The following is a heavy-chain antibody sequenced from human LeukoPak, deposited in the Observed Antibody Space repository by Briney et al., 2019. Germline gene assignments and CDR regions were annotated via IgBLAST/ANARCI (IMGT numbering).Heavy chain of an antibody. Sequence: GASVKVSCKASGYTFTSYYMHWVRQAPGQGLEWMGIINPSGGSTSYAQKFQGRVTMTRDTSTSTVYMELSSLRSDDTAVYYCAREGGYGDYADYYYGMDFWAQGTTVTVSS. D-gene: IGHD4-17*01. CDR3: AREGGYGDYADYYYGMDF. CDR2: INPSGGST. V-gene: IGHV1-46*01. CDR1: GYTFTSYY. J-gene: IGHJ6*02.